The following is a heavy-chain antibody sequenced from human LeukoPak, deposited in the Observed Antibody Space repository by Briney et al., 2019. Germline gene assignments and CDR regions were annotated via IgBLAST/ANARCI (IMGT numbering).Heavy chain of an antibody. CDR3: ARPPFSSNWYKVPYYFDY. J-gene: IGHJ4*02. V-gene: IGHV3-53*01. D-gene: IGHD6-13*01. Sequence: GGSLRLSCAASGFTVSSNYMSWVRQAPGKGLEWVSVIYSGGSTYYADSVKGRFTISRDNSKNTLYLQMNSLRAEDTAVYYCARPPFSSNWYKVPYYFDYWGRGTLVTVSS. CDR2: IYSGGST. CDR1: GFTVSSNY.